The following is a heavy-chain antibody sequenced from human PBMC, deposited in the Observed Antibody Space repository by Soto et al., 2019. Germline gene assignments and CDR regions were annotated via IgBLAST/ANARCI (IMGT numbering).Heavy chain of an antibody. Sequence: SETLSLTCTVSGGSISSYYWSWIRQPPGKGLEWIGYIFYSGSTKYNPSLNSRVTISVDTSKDQFSLKLSSVTAADTAVYYCARGGGIYCSSTSCYGSYYFDYWGQGTLVTVSS. J-gene: IGHJ4*02. CDR3: ARGGGIYCSSTSCYGSYYFDY. V-gene: IGHV4-59*01. D-gene: IGHD2-2*01. CDR1: GGSISSYY. CDR2: IFYSGST.